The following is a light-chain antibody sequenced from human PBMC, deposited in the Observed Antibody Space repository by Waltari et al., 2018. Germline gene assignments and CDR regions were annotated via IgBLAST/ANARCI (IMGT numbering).Light chain of an antibody. J-gene: IGKJ5*01. CDR3: QQLNSYPIT. Sequence: DIQLTQSPSFLSASVGHRVTITCRASQDISSHLAWYQKNPGKAPKLLVYGASTLGSGVPSGFSGGGSGTEFTLTISSLQPEDFATYYCQQLNSYPITFGQGTRLEIK. CDR2: GAS. CDR1: QDISSH. V-gene: IGKV1-9*01.